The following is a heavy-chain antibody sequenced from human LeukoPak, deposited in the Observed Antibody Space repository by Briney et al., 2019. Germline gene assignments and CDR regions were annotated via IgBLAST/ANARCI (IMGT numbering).Heavy chain of an antibody. CDR1: GFTFSSYG. CDR2: ISYDGSNK. CDR3: ARPRSWDNWFDP. V-gene: IGHV3-30*03. D-gene: IGHD1-26*01. Sequence: GGSLRLSCAASGFTFSSYGMHWVRQAPGKGLEGVAVISYDGSNKYYADSVKGRFTISRDNSKNTLYLQMNSLRAEDTAVYYCARPRSWDNWFDPWGQGTLVTVSS. J-gene: IGHJ5*02.